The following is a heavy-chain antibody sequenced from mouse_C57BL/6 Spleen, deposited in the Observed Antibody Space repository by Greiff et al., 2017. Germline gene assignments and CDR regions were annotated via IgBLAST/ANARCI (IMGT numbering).Heavy chain of an antibody. J-gene: IGHJ2*01. V-gene: IGHV5-9-1*02. CDR2: ISSGGDYI. Sequence: EVHLVESGEGLVKPGGSLKLSCAASGFTFSSYAMSWVRQTPEKRLEWVAYISSGGDYIYYAATVKGRFTISRDNARNTLYLQMSSLKSEDTAMYYCTRGTPYDSSYGFDYWGQGTTLTVSS. D-gene: IGHD1-1*01. CDR3: TRGTPYDSSYGFDY. CDR1: GFTFSSYA.